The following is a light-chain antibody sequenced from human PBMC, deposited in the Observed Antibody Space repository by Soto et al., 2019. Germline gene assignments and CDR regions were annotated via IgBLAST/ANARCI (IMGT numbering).Light chain of an antibody. V-gene: IGKV1-39*01. CDR2: AAS. Sequence: DIQMTQSPSSLSASVGDRVTITCRASQSISSYLNWYQQKPGKAPKLLIYAASSLQSGVPSRFSGSGSGTDFTLTISSLQAEDVAVYYCQQSYHAPDTFGQGTKLEIK. CDR1: QSISSY. CDR3: QQSYHAPDT. J-gene: IGKJ2*01.